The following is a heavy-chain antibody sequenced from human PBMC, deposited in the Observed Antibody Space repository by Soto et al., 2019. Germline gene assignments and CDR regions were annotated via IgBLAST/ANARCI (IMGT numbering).Heavy chain of an antibody. Sequence: GGSLRLSCAASGFSFSDYSMNWVRQAPGRGLEWVAVIWYDGSNKYYADSVKGRFTISRDNSKNTLYLQMNSLRAEDTAVYYCARDQTIFGVVTYGMDVWGQGTTVTVSS. V-gene: IGHV3-33*08. D-gene: IGHD3-3*01. CDR2: IWYDGSNK. CDR3: ARDQTIFGVVTYGMDV. J-gene: IGHJ6*02. CDR1: GFSFSDYS.